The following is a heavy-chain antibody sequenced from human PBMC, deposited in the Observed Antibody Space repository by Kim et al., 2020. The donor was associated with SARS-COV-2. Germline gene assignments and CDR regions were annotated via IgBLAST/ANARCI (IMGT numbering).Heavy chain of an antibody. D-gene: IGHD3-16*01. CDR3: AKDVSTGELGH. CDR1: GFTFSSYG. Sequence: GGSLRLSCAASGFTFSSYGMHWVRQAPGKGLEWVAVISYDGSNKYYADSVKGRFTISRDNSKNTLYLQMNSLRAEDTAVYYCAKDVSTGELGHWGQGTLVTVSS. CDR2: ISYDGSNK. J-gene: IGHJ4*02. V-gene: IGHV3-30*18.